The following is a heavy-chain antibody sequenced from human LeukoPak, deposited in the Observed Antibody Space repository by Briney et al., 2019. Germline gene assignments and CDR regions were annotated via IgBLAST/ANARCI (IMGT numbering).Heavy chain of an antibody. Sequence: GGSLRLSCAASGFTFSSYSMSWVRQAPGKGLEWVANVKQDRSEKYYVDSVKGRFTISRDNAKNSLYLQMNSLRAEDTAVYYCAKRGPGSPQSGKYYFDYWGQGTLVTVSS. CDR1: GFTFSSYS. CDR2: VKQDRSEK. J-gene: IGHJ4*02. D-gene: IGHD3-10*01. CDR3: AKRGPGSPQSGKYYFDY. V-gene: IGHV3-7*03.